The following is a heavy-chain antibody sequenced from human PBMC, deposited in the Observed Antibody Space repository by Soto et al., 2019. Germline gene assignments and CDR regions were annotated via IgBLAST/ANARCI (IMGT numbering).Heavy chain of an antibody. D-gene: IGHD3-9*01. V-gene: IGHV3-30*18. J-gene: IGHJ4*02. CDR2: ISYDGSNK. CDR3: AKDRAVLRYFDWLPLGY. CDR1: RFTFSSYG. Sequence: GGSLRLSCAASRFTFSSYGMHWVRQAPGKGLEWVAVISYDGSNKYYADSVKGRFTISRDNSKNTLYLQMNSLRAEDTAVYYCAKDRAVLRYFDWLPLGYWGQGTLVTVSS.